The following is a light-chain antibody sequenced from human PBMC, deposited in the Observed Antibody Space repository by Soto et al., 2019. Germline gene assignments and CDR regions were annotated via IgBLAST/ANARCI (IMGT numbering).Light chain of an antibody. J-gene: IGKJ1*01. V-gene: IGKV1-39*01. CDR3: QQSYSTTWT. CDR2: AAS. Sequence: DIQVTQSPPTLSASVGDRVTITCRASQTISTWMAWYQQKPGKAPKLLIYAASSLQSGVPSRFSGSGSETDFTLTISSLQPEDFATYSCQQSYSTTWTFGQGTKVDI. CDR1: QTISTW.